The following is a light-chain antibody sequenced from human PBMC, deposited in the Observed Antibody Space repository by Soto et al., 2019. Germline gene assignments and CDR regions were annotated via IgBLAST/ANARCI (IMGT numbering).Light chain of an antibody. V-gene: IGKV3-20*01. CDR2: GAA. Sequence: EIVLTQSPGTLSLSPGERATLSCRASRSVSSGYLAWYQQKPGQAPRLLIYGAASRATGIPDRFSASVSGTDFTLTISRLEPEDFAVYYCQEYGSSPFTFGQGTKLEIK. J-gene: IGKJ2*01. CDR1: RSVSSGY. CDR3: QEYGSSPFT.